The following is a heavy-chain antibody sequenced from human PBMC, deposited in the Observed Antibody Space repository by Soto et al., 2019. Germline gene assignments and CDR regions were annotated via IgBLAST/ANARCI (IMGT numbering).Heavy chain of an antibody. CDR2: IYRGTSP. J-gene: IGHJ4*02. V-gene: IGHV4-4*02. Sequence: SETLCLTCAVSGDAFSSDNWWSWVRQPPEKGLEWIGEIYRGTSPTYNPSLESRLTISVDKSKNQFSLKLNSVTAADTAVYYCTKNGAYALDYWGQGTLVTVSS. D-gene: IGHD4-17*01. CDR1: GDAFSSDNW. CDR3: TKNGAYALDY.